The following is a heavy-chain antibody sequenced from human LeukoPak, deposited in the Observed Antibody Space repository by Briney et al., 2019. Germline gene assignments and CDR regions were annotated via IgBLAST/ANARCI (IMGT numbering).Heavy chain of an antibody. J-gene: IGHJ4*02. D-gene: IGHD2-15*01. CDR3: ARDLGSCRGGACYSVYFDY. Sequence: GGSLRLSCAASGFTVSTNYMSWVRQAPGRGLEWVSSISSAGTYIYYADSVKGRFTVSRDNAKNSLYLQMNSLRAEDTAVYYCARDLGSCRGGACYSVYFDYWGQGTLVTVSS. V-gene: IGHV3-21*01. CDR2: ISSAGTYI. CDR1: GFTVSTNY.